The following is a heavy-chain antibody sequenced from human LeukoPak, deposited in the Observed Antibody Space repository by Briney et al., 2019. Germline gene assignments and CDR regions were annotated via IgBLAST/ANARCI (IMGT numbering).Heavy chain of an antibody. D-gene: IGHD3-9*01. Sequence: GGSLRLSCAASGFTFSSCSMNWVRQAPGKGLEWVSGISLDGATTYYAGSVEGRFTISRDNSKNTLYLQMNSLRADDTAVYYCVKDHGWLLYSWGQGTLVTVSS. J-gene: IGHJ4*02. CDR2: ISLDGATT. CDR3: VKDHGWLLYS. CDR1: GFTFSSCS. V-gene: IGHV3-23*01.